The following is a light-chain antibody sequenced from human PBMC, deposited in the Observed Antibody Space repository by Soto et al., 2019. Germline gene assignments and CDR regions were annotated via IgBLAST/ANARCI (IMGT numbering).Light chain of an antibody. CDR3: QQYGSSPLYT. CDR2: GAS. CDR1: QSVSTSY. V-gene: IGKV3-20*01. Sequence: EIVLTQSPGTLSLSPGERATLSCRASQSVSTSYLACYQQKPGQAPRLPIYGASSRATGIPDRFSGSGSGTDFTLTISRLEPEDFAVYYCQQYGSSPLYTFGQGTKLEIQ. J-gene: IGKJ2*01.